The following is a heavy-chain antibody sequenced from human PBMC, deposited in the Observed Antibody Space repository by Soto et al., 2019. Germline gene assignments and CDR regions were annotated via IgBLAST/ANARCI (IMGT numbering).Heavy chain of an antibody. CDR2: IVVGSGNT. V-gene: IGHV1-58*01. CDR1: GFTFTSSA. Sequence: GASVKVSCKASGFTFTSSAVQWVRQARGQRLEWIGWIVVGSGNTNYAQKFQERVIITRDMSTSTAYMELSSLRSEDTAVYYCAAGGGGLRYCSGGSRYTLDGMDVWGQGTTVTVSS. D-gene: IGHD2-15*01. J-gene: IGHJ6*02. CDR3: AAGGGGLRYCSGGSRYTLDGMDV.